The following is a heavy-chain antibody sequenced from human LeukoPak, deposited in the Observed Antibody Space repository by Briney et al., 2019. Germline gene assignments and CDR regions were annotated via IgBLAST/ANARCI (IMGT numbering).Heavy chain of an antibody. Sequence: PGGSLRLSCAASGFTFTTYAMHWVRQAPGKGLEWVAVIRYDGSNKYYTDSVKGRFTVSRDNAKNTLSLQMNGLRAEDTAVYYCARDHSGCAVHWGQGTLVTVSS. V-gene: IGHV3-33*01. J-gene: IGHJ4*02. CDR2: IRYDGSNK. CDR1: GFTFTTYA. D-gene: IGHD5-12*01. CDR3: ARDHSGCAVH.